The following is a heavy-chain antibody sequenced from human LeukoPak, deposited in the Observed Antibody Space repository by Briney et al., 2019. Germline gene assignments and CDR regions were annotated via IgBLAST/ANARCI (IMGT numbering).Heavy chain of an antibody. CDR2: IYPGDSDT. CDR3: ARRYSYASYYFDY. D-gene: IGHD5-18*01. V-gene: IGHV5-51*01. Sequence: GESLQISCKGSGSSFTSYWIGWVRQLPGKGLEWMGIIYPGDSDTRCSPSFQGQVTISADKSISTAYLQWSSLKATDTAMYYCARRYSYASYYFDYWGQGTLVTVSS. CDR1: GSSFTSYW. J-gene: IGHJ4*02.